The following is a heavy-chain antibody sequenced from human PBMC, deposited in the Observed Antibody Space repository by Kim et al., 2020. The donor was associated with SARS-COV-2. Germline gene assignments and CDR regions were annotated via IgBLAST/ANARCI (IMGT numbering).Heavy chain of an antibody. V-gene: IGHV3-66*01. Sequence: GGSLRLSCVASGFTVSSNYMSWVRQAPGKGLEWVAFIYSGGSTYYADSAKGRFTISRNNSNNTLNLQMNSMKAVDTAEYYWALSDRDCSGGSCCDCWRQG. J-gene: IGHJ4*02. D-gene: IGHD2-15*01. CDR1: GFTVSSNY. CDR3: ALSDRDCSGGSCCDC. CDR2: IYSGGST.